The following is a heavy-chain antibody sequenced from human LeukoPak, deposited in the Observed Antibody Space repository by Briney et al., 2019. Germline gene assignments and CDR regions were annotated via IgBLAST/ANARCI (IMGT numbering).Heavy chain of an antibody. CDR3: ASRLRADYYYMDV. V-gene: IGHV1-69*01. Sequence: GSSVGVSCKASGGTFSSYAISWVRQAPGQGLEWMGGIIPIFGTANYAQKFQGRVTITADESTSTAYMELSSLRSEDTAVYYCASRLRADYYYMDVWGKGTTVTVSS. CDR2: IIPIFGTA. J-gene: IGHJ6*03. CDR1: GGTFSSYA. D-gene: IGHD4-17*01.